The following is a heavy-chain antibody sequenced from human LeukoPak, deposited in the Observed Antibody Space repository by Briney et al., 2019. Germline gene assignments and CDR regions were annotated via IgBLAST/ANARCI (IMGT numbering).Heavy chain of an antibody. J-gene: IGHJ5*02. CDR3: ARDLKRSRARWENLGFDP. Sequence: GASVKVSCKTSGYTFITYGITWVRLAPGQGLEWMGWISTYNGNTNYAQMLQGRVTMTTDTSTSTAYMELRSLRSDDTAVYYCARDLKRSRARWENLGFDPWGQGTLVTVSS. D-gene: IGHD1-26*01. V-gene: IGHV1-18*01. CDR1: GYTFITYG. CDR2: ISTYNGNT.